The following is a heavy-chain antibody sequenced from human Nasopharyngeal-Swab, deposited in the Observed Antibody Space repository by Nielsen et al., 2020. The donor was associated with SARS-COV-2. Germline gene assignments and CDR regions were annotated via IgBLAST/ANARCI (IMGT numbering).Heavy chain of an antibody. V-gene: IGHV4-34*01. D-gene: IGHD4-17*01. Sequence: PGKGLEWIGEINHSGSTNYNPSLKSRVTILVDTSKNQFSLKLSSVTAADTAVYYCARGHRYGDLDYWGQGTLVTVSS. J-gene: IGHJ4*02. CDR2: INHSGST. CDR3: ARGHRYGDLDY.